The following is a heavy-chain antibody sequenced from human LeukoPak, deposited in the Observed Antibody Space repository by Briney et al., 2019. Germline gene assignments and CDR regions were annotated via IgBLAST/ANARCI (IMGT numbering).Heavy chain of an antibody. D-gene: IGHD3-9*01. CDR1: GYSFTSYW. CDR2: IYPGDSDT. CDR3: ARLPHKFDPLRYFDGPFDY. J-gene: IGHJ4*02. V-gene: IGHV5-51*01. Sequence: GEALKISCQGSGYSFTSYWIGWVRQMPGKGLEWMVIIYPGDSDTRYSPSFQGQVTISAATSISTTYLQWSSLKASDTAMYYCARLPHKFDPLRYFDGPFDYWGQGTLVTVSS.